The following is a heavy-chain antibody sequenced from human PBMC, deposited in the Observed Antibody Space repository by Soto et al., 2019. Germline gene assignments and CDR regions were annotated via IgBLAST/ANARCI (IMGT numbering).Heavy chain of an antibody. CDR2: IIPIIGKA. D-gene: IGHD3-16*01. CDR1: GGTFSSYT. CDR3: AMSDDVIKHEGPISFY. Sequence: QVQLVQSGAEVKKPGSSVKVSCKASGGTFSSYTFIWVRQAPGQGLEWMGRIIPIIGKATSAQNFQGRVTITAYKSTSTVNLELSSLRSEDTAVYYCAMSDDVIKHEGPISFYWGQGTLVTVSS. J-gene: IGHJ4*02. V-gene: IGHV1-69*02.